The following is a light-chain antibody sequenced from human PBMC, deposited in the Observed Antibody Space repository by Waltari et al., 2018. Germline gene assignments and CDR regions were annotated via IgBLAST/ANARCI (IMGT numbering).Light chain of an antibody. V-gene: IGLV2-14*03. CDR1: NSDVGGYDY. CDR3: SSYTTSGTL. CDR2: DVS. J-gene: IGLJ1*01. Sequence: QSALTQPASVSGSPGQSIAISCTGTNSDVGGYDYVSWYQQHPGKAPKLMIYDVSNRPSGVSNRFSGSKSGNTASLTISGLRAEDEADYYCSSYTTSGTLFGTGTKVTVL.